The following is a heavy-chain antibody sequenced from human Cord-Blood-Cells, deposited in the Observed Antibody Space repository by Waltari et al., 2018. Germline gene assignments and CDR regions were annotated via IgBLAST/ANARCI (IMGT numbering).Heavy chain of an antibody. CDR2: IYHSGST. Sequence: VQLQESGPGLVKPSETLSLTCAVSGYSISSGYYWGWIRQPPGKGLEWIGSIYHSGSTYYNPSLKSRVTISVDTSKNQFSLKLSSVTAADTAVYYCARPLTGYSSGWYWFDPWGQGTLVTVSS. J-gene: IGHJ5*02. D-gene: IGHD6-19*01. CDR1: GYSISSGYY. CDR3: ARPLTGYSSGWYWFDP. V-gene: IGHV4-38-2*01.